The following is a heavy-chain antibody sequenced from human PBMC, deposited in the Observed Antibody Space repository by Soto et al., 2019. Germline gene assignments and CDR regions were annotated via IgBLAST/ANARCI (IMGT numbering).Heavy chain of an antibody. D-gene: IGHD3-3*01. CDR2: INAGNGNT. Sequence: ASVKVSCKASGYTFTSYAMHWVRQAPGQRLEWMGWINAGNGNTKYSQKFQGRVTITRDTSASTAYMELSSLRSEDTAVYYCAREMRTRNITIFGVVIYYYYGMDVWGQGTTVTVS. CDR3: AREMRTRNITIFGVVIYYYYGMDV. J-gene: IGHJ6*02. V-gene: IGHV1-3*01. CDR1: GYTFTSYA.